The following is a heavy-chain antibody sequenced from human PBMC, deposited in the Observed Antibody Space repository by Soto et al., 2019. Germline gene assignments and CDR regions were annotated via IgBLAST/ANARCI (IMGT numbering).Heavy chain of an antibody. CDR3: ARDKDTAMAPGKYYYYYGMDV. CDR2: IYYSGST. D-gene: IGHD5-18*01. Sequence: SETLSLTCTVSGGPISSSSYYWGWIRQHPGKGLECIWYIYYSGSTYYIPSLKSRVTISVDTSKNQFSLKLSSVTAADTAVYYCARDKDTAMAPGKYYYYYGMDVWGQGTTVTVSS. J-gene: IGHJ6*02. CDR1: GGPISSSSYY. V-gene: IGHV4-31*03.